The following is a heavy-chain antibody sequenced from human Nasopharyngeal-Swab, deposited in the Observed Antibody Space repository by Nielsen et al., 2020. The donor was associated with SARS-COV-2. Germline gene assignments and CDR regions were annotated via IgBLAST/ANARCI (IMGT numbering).Heavy chain of an antibody. V-gene: IGHV3-23*01. J-gene: IGHJ4*02. D-gene: IGHD3-3*01. CDR1: GFTFSSYD. CDR3: AKGTVLEWLLLDY. CDR2: ISGSGGST. Sequence: GESLKISCADSGFTFSSYDMSWVSQAPGKGLEWVSAISGSGGSTYYADSVKGRFTISRDNSKNTLYLQMNSLRAEDTAVYYCAKGTVLEWLLLDYWGQGTLVTVSS.